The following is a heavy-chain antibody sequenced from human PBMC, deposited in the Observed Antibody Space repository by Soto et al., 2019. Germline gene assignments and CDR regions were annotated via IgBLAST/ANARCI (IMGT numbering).Heavy chain of an antibody. CDR3: TRQGTERYSGSYPQGDYYYGMDV. CDR1: GFTFSGSA. Sequence: GGSLRLSCAASGFTFSGSAMHWVRQASGKGLEWVGRIRSKANSYATAYAASVKGRFTISRDDSMNTAYLQMNSLKTEETAVYYCTRQGTERYSGSYPQGDYYYGMDVWGQGTTVTVSS. CDR2: IRSKANSYAT. V-gene: IGHV3-73*01. J-gene: IGHJ6*02. D-gene: IGHD1-26*01.